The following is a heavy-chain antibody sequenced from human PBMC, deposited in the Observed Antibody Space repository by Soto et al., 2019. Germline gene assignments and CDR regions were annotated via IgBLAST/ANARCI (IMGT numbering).Heavy chain of an antibody. CDR1: GGSFSGCY. V-gene: IGHV4-34*01. Sequence: PSETLSLTCAVYGGSFSGCYWSWIRQPPGKGLEWIGEINHSGSTNYNPSLKSRVTISVDTSKNQFSLKLSSVTAADTAVYYCARRLPYYGDYGYWGQGTLVTVSS. CDR3: ARRLPYYGDYGY. D-gene: IGHD4-17*01. CDR2: INHSGST. J-gene: IGHJ4*02.